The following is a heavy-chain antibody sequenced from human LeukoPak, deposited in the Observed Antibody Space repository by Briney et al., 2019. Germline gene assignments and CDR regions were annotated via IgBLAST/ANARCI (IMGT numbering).Heavy chain of an antibody. J-gene: IGHJ5*02. CDR3: ASLGYCSSTSCYGHSWFDP. CDR2: IYYSGST. D-gene: IGHD2-2*01. Sequence: SETLSLTCTVSGGSISSYYWSWIRQPPGKGLEWIGYIYYSGSTNYNPSLKSRVTISVDTSKNQFSLKLSSVTAADTAVYYCASLGYCSSTSCYGHSWFDPWGQGTLVTVSS. V-gene: IGHV4-59*01. CDR1: GGSISSYY.